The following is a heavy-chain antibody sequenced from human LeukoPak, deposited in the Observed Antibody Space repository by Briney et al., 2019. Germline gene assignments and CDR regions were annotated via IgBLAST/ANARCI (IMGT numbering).Heavy chain of an antibody. Sequence: ASVKVSCKASGYTFTGYYMHWVRQAPGQGLEWMGWINPNSGGTNYAQKFQGRVTMTRDTSISTAYMELRSLRSDDTAVYYCARDGSFSYSSSLYWGQGTLVTVSS. CDR2: INPNSGGT. D-gene: IGHD6-13*01. J-gene: IGHJ4*02. CDR3: ARDGSFSYSSSLY. V-gene: IGHV1-2*02. CDR1: GYTFTGYY.